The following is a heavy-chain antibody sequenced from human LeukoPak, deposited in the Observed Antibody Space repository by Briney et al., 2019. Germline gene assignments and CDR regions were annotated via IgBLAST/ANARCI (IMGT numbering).Heavy chain of an antibody. CDR2: IKSKTDGGTT. CDR3: TSTEASDGNYEYFQH. Sequence: GGSLRLSCADSGFTFSNAWMNWVRQAPGKGLEWVGRIKSKTDGGTTDYAAPVKGRFTISRDDSKSPLYLQMNNLRAEDTAVYYCTSTEASDGNYEYFQHWGQGTLVTVSS. D-gene: IGHD1-26*01. CDR1: GFTFSNAW. J-gene: IGHJ1*01. V-gene: IGHV3-15*01.